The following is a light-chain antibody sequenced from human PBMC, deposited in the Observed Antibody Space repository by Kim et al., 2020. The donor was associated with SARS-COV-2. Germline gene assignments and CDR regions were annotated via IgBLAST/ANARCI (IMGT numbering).Light chain of an antibody. CDR1: KLGDKY. Sequence: VSPGQTARIPCSGEKLGDKYACWYQQKPGQSPVLVIYQDSKRPSGIPERFSGSNSGNTATLTISGTQAMDEADYYCQAWDSSTVVFGGGTQLTVL. CDR2: QDS. V-gene: IGLV3-1*01. J-gene: IGLJ2*01. CDR3: QAWDSSTVV.